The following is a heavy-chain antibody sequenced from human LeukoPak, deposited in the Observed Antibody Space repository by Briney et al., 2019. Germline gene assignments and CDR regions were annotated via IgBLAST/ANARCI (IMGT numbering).Heavy chain of an antibody. V-gene: IGHV3-74*01. D-gene: IGHD1-26*01. CDR2: INLDGSSI. CDR1: GFTFSNYW. Sequence: GGSLRHSRAVSGFTFSNYWMHWVRQAPGKGLVWVSRINLDGSSIDYADSVKGRFTISRDNAKNTLYLQMNSLRAEDTAIYYCVKDQSGTYYFDFWGQGILVTVSS. J-gene: IGHJ4*02. CDR3: VKDQSGTYYFDF.